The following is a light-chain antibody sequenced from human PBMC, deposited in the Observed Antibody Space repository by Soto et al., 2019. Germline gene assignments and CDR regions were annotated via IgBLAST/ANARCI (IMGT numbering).Light chain of an antibody. CDR3: TSYAGSNIWV. V-gene: IGLV2-8*01. CDR2: EVS. Sequence: QSVLTQPPSASGSPGQSVTISCTGTSSDVGAYNYVSWYQQYPGKAPKLMIYEVSKRPSGVPDRFSGSKSGKTASLTVSGLQREDEADYYCTSYAGSNIWVFGGGTKLTVL. J-gene: IGLJ3*02. CDR1: SSDVGAYNY.